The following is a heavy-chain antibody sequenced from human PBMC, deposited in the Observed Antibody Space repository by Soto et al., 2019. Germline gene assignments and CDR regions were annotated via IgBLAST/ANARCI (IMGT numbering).Heavy chain of an antibody. J-gene: IGHJ6*02. CDR3: TRDNRIGGYCSGGSCYSVDYYYYYGMDV. V-gene: IGHV3-49*04. CDR1: GFTFGDYA. D-gene: IGHD2-15*01. Sequence: GGSLRLSCTASGFTFGDYAMSWVRQAPGKGLERVGFIRSKAYGGTTEYAESVKGRFTISRDDSKSIAYLQMNSLKTEDTAVYYCTRDNRIGGYCSGGSCYSVDYYYYYGMDVWGQGTTVTVSS. CDR2: IRSKAYGGTT.